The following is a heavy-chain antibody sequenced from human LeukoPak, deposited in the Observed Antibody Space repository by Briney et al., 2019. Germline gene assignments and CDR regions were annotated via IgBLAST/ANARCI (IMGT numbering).Heavy chain of an antibody. CDR1: GFTFSSYA. D-gene: IGHD1-1*01. CDR2: ISGSGGST. J-gene: IGHJ4*02. V-gene: IGHV3-23*01. CDR3: AKEHGLEPSPQYFDY. Sequence: GGSQRLSCAASGFTFSSYAMSWVRQAPGKGLEWVSAISGSGGSTYYADSVKGRFTVSRDNSKNTLYLQMNSLRAEDTAVYYCAKEHGLEPSPQYFDYWGQGTLVTVSS.